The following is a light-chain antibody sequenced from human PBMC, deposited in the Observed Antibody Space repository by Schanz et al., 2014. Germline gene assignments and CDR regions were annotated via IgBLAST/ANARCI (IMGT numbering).Light chain of an antibody. CDR3: TAWDDRLSGVV. J-gene: IGLJ2*01. Sequence: QSVLTQPPSASGPPGQRVTISCYGSISNIGSNTVNWYQQLPGTAPKLLIYTNIQRPSGVPDRISASKSGTSASLAISGLQSEDEADYYCTAWDDRLSGVVFGGGTKLTVL. V-gene: IGLV1-44*01. CDR1: ISNIGSNT. CDR2: TNI.